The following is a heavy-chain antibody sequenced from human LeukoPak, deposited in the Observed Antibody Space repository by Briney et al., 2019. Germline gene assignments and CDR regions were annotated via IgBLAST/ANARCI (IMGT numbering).Heavy chain of an antibody. J-gene: IGHJ4*02. CDR1: GFAFSRYS. CDR2: INGDGRYI. V-gene: IGHV3-21*01. D-gene: IGHD5-12*01. CDR3: VRVWGHSGYDYFPFDY. Sequence: PGGSLRLSCAASGFAFSRYSMNWVRQAPGKGLEWVSSINGDGRYIYYADSMKGRFTISRDNAKNSLYLQMNSLRAEDTAMYYCVRVWGHSGYDYFPFDYWGQGTLVTVSS.